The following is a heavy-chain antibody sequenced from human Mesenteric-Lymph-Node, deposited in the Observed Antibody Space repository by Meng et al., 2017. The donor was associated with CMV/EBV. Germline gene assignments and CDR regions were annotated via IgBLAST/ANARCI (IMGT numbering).Heavy chain of an antibody. J-gene: IGHJ4*02. V-gene: IGHV1-3*01. CDR2: INAGDGAT. Sequence: KASGTSFTTSIIHWVRQAPGQRLEWMGWINAGDGATKYSQKFQGRVSMTRDTSATTAYMELSSLRSDDTAVYYCAREVLLWFGELGHWGQGTLVTVSS. CDR3: AREVLLWFGELGH. CDR1: GTSFTTSI. D-gene: IGHD3-10*01.